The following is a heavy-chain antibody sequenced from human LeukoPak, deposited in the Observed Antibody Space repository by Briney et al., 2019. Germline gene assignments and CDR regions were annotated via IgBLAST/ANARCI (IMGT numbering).Heavy chain of an antibody. CDR2: IWYDGSNK. J-gene: IGHJ2*01. D-gene: IGHD3-3*01. CDR3: AKDAKIPPYDFWSGYQFGFSQFGYFDL. CDR1: GFTFSSYG. V-gene: IGHV3-30*02. Sequence: SGGSLRLSCAASGFTFSSYGMHWVRQAPGKGLEWVAVIWYDGSNKYYADSVKGRFTISRDNSKNTLYLQMNSLRAEDTAVYYCAKDAKIPPYDFWSGYQFGFSQFGYFDLWGRGTLVTVSS.